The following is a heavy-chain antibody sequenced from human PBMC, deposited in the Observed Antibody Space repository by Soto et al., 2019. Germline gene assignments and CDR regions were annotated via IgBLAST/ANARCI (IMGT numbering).Heavy chain of an antibody. CDR2: IYYSGST. D-gene: IGHD1-26*01. CDR3: ARGETPYWYFDL. CDR1: GGSISSGGYY. V-gene: IGHV4-31*03. J-gene: IGHJ2*01. Sequence: QVQLQESGPGLVKPSQTLSLTCTVSGGSISSGGYYWSWIRQHPGKGLEWIGYIYYSGSTYYNPSLKSRVTISVDTSKNQFSRKLSSVTAADTAVYYCARGETPYWYFDLWGRGTLVTVSS.